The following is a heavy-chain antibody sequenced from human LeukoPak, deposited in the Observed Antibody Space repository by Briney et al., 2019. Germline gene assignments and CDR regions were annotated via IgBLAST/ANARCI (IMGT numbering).Heavy chain of an antibody. CDR1: GFTFSSYA. Sequence: GGSLRLSCAASGFTFSSYAMSWVRQAPGKGLEWVSTISGGGGSTYYADSVKGRFTISRDNSKNTLYLQMNSLRAEDTAVYYCAKDRQEGNFDYWGQGTLVTVSS. J-gene: IGHJ4*02. D-gene: IGHD3-10*01. V-gene: IGHV3-23*01. CDR3: AKDRQEGNFDY. CDR2: ISGGGGST.